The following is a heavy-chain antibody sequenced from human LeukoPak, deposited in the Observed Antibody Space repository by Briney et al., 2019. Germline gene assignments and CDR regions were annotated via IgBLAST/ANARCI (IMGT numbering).Heavy chain of an antibody. Sequence: SETLSLTCTVSGGSISSYYWSWIRQPPGKGLEWIGYIYYSGSTNYNPSIKSRVTISVDTSKNQFSLKLSSVTAADTAVYYCARGGNYVDHNRAYYYYYMDVWGKGTTVTVSS. D-gene: IGHD4-17*01. V-gene: IGHV4-59*01. CDR2: IYYSGST. J-gene: IGHJ6*03. CDR3: ARGGNYVDHNRAYYYYYMDV. CDR1: GGSISSYY.